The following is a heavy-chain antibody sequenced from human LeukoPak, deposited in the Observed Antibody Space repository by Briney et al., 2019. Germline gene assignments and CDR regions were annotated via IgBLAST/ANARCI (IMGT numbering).Heavy chain of an antibody. CDR1: GGSISSSSYY. D-gene: IGHD3-10*01. J-gene: IGHJ6*02. CDR2: IYYSVIT. CDR3: AREPTTMVRGVILAPPKYSYYGMDV. V-gene: IGHV4-39*02. Sequence: PSETLSLTCTVSGGSISSSSYYWGWIRQPPGKGLEWIGSIYYSVITYYNPSLKSRVTISVDTSKNQFSLKLSSVTAADTAVYYCAREPTTMVRGVILAPPKYSYYGMDVWGQGTTVTVSS.